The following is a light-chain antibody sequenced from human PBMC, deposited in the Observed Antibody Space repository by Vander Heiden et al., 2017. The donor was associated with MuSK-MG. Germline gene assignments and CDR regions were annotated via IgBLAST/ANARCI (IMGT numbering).Light chain of an antibody. CDR1: QSISSY. CDR3: QQSYSTLRT. J-gene: IGKJ1*01. CDR2: AAS. Sequence: DIQMTQSPSSLSASVGDRVTITCRASQSISSYLNWYQQKPGKAPKLLIYAASNLQSGVPSRFSGSGSGTDFTLTISSLQPEDFATYYCQQSYSTLRTFGRGTKVEIK. V-gene: IGKV1-39*01.